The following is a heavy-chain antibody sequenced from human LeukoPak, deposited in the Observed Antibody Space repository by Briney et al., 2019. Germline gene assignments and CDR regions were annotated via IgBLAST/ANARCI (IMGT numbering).Heavy chain of an antibody. D-gene: IGHD3-22*01. CDR3: ARDGSSGYNYVGSDY. CDR1: GYTFTSYY. Sequence: ASVKVSCKASGYTFTSYYMHWVRQAPGQGLEWMGIINPSGGSTSYAQKFQGRVTMTRDTSTSTVYMELSSLRSEDTAVYYCARDGSSGYNYVGSDYWGQGTLVTVSS. CDR2: INPSGGST. J-gene: IGHJ4*02. V-gene: IGHV1-46*01.